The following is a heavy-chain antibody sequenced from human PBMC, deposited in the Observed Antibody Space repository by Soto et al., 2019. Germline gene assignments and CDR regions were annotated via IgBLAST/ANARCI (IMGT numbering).Heavy chain of an antibody. V-gene: IGHV5-51*01. Sequence: GESLKISCQGSGYAFSSYWIAWVRQMPGKGLEWMGIIYPGDSDTRYSPSFQGQVTISVDKSITTAYLQWSSLKASDTAMYYCARGYCTATICDPWFDTWGQGNLITVSS. D-gene: IGHD2-8*02. CDR1: GYAFSSYW. CDR3: ARGYCTATICDPWFDT. J-gene: IGHJ5*02. CDR2: IYPGDSDT.